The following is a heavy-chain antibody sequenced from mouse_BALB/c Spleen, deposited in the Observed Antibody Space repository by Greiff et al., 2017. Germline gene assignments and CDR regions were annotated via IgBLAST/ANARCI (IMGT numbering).Heavy chain of an antibody. CDR3: ARSGYYGSSYYFDY. CDR2: ISYSGST. Sequence: EVQLQQSGPSLVKPSQTLSLTCSVTGDSITSGYWNWIRKFPGNKLEYMGYISYSGSTYYNPSLKSRISITRDTSKNQYYLQLNSVTTEDTATYYCARSGYYGSSYYFDYWGQGTTLTVSS. D-gene: IGHD1-1*01. V-gene: IGHV3-8*02. J-gene: IGHJ2*01. CDR1: GDSITSGY.